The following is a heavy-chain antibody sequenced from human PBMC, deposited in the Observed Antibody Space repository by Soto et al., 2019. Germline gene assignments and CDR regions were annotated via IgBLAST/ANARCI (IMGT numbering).Heavy chain of an antibody. V-gene: IGHV4-30-2*01. CDR1: GGSISSGGYS. Sequence: QLQLQESGSGLVKPSQTLSLTCAVSGGSISSGGYSWSWIRQPPGKGLEWIGYIYHSGNTYYNPSLKSRVAISVDRSKNQFFLKLSSGTAADTAVYYCARHVGAGSLYFDYWGQGTLVTVSS. CDR2: IYHSGNT. D-gene: IGHD1-26*01. J-gene: IGHJ4*02. CDR3: ARHVGAGSLYFDY.